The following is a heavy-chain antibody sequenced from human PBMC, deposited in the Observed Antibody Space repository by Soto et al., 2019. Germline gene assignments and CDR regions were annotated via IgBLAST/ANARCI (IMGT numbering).Heavy chain of an antibody. D-gene: IGHD5-12*01. CDR3: ARDLQQGWLRLWAFDY. CDR2: ISAYNGNT. V-gene: IGHV1-18*01. CDR1: GYTFTSYG. Sequence: ASVKVSCKASGYTFTSYGISWVRQAPGQGLEWMGWISAYNGNTNYAQKLQGRVTMTTDTSTSTAYMELRSLRSDDTAVYYCARDLQQGWLRLWAFDYWGQGTLVTVSS. J-gene: IGHJ4*02.